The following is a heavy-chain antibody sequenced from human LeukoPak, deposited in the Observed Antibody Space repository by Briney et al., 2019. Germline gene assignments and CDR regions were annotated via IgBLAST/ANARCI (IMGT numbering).Heavy chain of an antibody. D-gene: IGHD3-3*01. CDR2: IYYSGST. V-gene: IGHV4-39*01. CDR1: GGSISSSSYY. J-gene: IGHJ4*02. CDR3: ARHIYDFWSGYYADY. Sequence: PSETLSLTCTVSGGSISSSSYYWGWIRQPPGKGLEWIGSIYYSGSTYYNPSLKSRVTISVDTSKNQFSLKLSSVTAADTAVYYCARHIYDFWSGYYADYCGQGTLVTVSS.